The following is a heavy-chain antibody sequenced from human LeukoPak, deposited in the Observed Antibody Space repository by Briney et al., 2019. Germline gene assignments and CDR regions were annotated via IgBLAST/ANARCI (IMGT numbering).Heavy chain of an antibody. V-gene: IGHV3-11*04. J-gene: IGHJ3*02. D-gene: IGHD6-19*01. Sequence: GGSLRLSCAASGFTFSDYYMSWLRQAPGKGLEWVSYISSSGSTIYYADSVKGRFTISRDNAKNSLYLQMNSLRAEDTAVYYCASDSSGWYQDAFDIWGQGTMVTVSS. CDR1: GFTFSDYY. CDR2: ISSSGSTI. CDR3: ASDSSGWYQDAFDI.